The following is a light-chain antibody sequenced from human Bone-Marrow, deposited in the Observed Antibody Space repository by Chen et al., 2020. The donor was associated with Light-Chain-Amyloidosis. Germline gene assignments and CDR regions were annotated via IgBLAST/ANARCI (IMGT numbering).Light chain of an antibody. V-gene: IGLV3-21*02. CDR2: DDS. CDR3: QVWDRSSDRPV. Sequence: SYVLTQPSSVSVAPGQTATIVCGGNIIASTSVYWYQQTPGQAPLLSVYDDSDRPSGIPERLSGSDSGNTATLTISRVEAGDEADYSCQVWDRSSDRPVFGGGTRLTV. J-gene: IGLJ3*02. CDR1: IIASTS.